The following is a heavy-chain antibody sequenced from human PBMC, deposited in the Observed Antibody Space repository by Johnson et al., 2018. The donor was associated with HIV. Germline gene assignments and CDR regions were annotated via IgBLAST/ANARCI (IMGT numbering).Heavy chain of an antibody. CDR3: ARHIAVAARGAVDI. D-gene: IGHD6-19*01. J-gene: IGHJ3*02. CDR2: ISYDGSNK. V-gene: IGHV3-30-3*01. Sequence: QVQLVESGGGVVQPGRSLRLSCAASGFTFSSYAMHWVRQAPGKGLEWVAVISYDGSNKYYADSVKGRFTISRDNSKNTLYLQMNSLRAEDTAVYYCARHIAVAARGAVDIWGQGTMVTVSS. CDR1: GFTFSSYA.